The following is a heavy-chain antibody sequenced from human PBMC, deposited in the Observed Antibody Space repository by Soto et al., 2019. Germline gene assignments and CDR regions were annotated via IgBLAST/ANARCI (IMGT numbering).Heavy chain of an antibody. CDR2: IYHSGST. CDR1: GGSISSGGYS. V-gene: IGHV4-30-2*01. D-gene: IGHD6-13*01. Sequence: QLQLQESGSGLVKPSQTLSLTCAVSGGSISSGGYSWSWIRQPPGKGLEWIGYIYHSGSTYYNPSLKSRVTISVDRSKNRFSLKLRSVTAADTAVYYCARGRQQQLGGGAFDLWGRGTLVTVSS. J-gene: IGHJ2*01. CDR3: ARGRQQQLGGGAFDL.